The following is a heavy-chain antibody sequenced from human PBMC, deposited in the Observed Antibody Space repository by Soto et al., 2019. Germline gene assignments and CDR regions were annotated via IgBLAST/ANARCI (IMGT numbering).Heavy chain of an antibody. J-gene: IGHJ6*02. D-gene: IGHD6-6*01. V-gene: IGHV3-30-3*01. Sequence: QVQLVESGGGVVQPGRSLRLSCAASGFTFSSYAMHWVRQAPGKGLEWVAVISCDGSNTYYADSVKGRFTISRDNSKNTLYMQMNSLRAEDTAVYYWARERQIAAHIYYYYGMDVWGQGTTVTVSS. CDR2: ISCDGSNT. CDR1: GFTFSSYA. CDR3: ARERQIAAHIYYYYGMDV.